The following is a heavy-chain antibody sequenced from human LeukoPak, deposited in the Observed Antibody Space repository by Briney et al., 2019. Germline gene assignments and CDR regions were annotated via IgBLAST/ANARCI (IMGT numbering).Heavy chain of an antibody. CDR3: ARVGSTRYYYMDV. V-gene: IGHV3-21*01. D-gene: IGHD2-2*01. J-gene: IGHJ6*03. CDR2: ISSSSSYI. Sequence: KAGGSLRLSCAASGFTFCSYSMNWVRQAPGKGLEWVSPISSSSSYIYYADSVKGRFTISRDNAKNSLYLQMNSLRAEDTAVYYCARVGSTRYYYMDVWGKGTTVTVSS. CDR1: GFTFCSYS.